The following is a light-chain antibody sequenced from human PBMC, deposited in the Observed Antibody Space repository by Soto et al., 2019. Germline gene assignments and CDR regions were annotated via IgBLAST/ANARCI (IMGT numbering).Light chain of an antibody. CDR3: QQYGSSLIT. J-gene: IGKJ5*01. CDR1: QSVSSSY. CDR2: GAS. V-gene: IGKV3-20*01. Sequence: EIVLTQSPGTLSLSPGERATLSCRASQSVSSSYLAWYQQKPGQAPRLLIYGASSRHTGIPDRFSGSGSGTDFTLTISRLEPEDFAVYYCQQYGSSLITFGQGTRLEIK.